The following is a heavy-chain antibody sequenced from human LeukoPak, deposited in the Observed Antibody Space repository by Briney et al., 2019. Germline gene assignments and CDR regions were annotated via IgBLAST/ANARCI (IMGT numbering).Heavy chain of an antibody. CDR3: ARSAPHRDGYSFFVN. D-gene: IGHD5-24*01. CDR1: GYRFTSYW. V-gene: IGHV5-51*01. Sequence: GGSLEISFKGSGYRFTSYWIGWGRPMPGKGLEGMGIIYPDDSDTRYRPPFQGQVTISADKSISTAYLQWSSLKAADTAMYYCARSAPHRDGYSFFVNWGQGTLVTVSS. CDR2: IYPDDSDT. J-gene: IGHJ4*02.